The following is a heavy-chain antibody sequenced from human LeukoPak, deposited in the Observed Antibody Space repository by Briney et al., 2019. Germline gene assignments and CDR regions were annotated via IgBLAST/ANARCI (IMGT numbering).Heavy chain of an antibody. CDR1: GGSFSGYY. CDR3: ERAMRTGNFDY. Sequence: PSETLSLTCAVYGGSFSGYYWSWIRQPPGKGLEWIGEINHSGSTNYNPSLKSRVTISVDTSKNQFSLKLSSVTAADTAVYYCERAMRTGNFDYWGQGTLVTVSS. J-gene: IGHJ4*02. V-gene: IGHV4-34*01. D-gene: IGHD1-1*01. CDR2: INHSGST.